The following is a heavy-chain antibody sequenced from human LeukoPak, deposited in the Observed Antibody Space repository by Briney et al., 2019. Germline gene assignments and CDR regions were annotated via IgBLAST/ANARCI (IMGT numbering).Heavy chain of an antibody. D-gene: IGHD6-13*01. J-gene: IGHJ6*03. V-gene: IGHV1-2*02. CDR3: ARDGQLASFMDV. CDR2: IIPNSGDT. CDR1: GYTFTDYY. Sequence: GASVKVSCKASGYTFTDYYMHWVRQAPGQGLEWMGWIIPNSGDTNYAQKFQGRVTMTRDTSISTAYMELRSLRSDDTAVYYCARDGQLASFMDVWGKGTTVTISS.